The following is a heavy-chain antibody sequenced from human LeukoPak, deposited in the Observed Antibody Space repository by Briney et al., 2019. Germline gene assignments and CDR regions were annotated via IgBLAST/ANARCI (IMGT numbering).Heavy chain of an antibody. CDR1: GFTFSSYG. D-gene: IGHD6-13*01. CDR3: AKTHSSSWGIFDY. V-gene: IGHV3-30*02. J-gene: IGHJ4*02. Sequence: GGSLRLSCATSGFTFSSYGMHWARQAPGKGLEWVAFIRNDGSTKHFADSVKGRFTISRDNSKNTLYLQMNSLRAEDTAVYYCAKTHSSSWGIFDYWGQGTLVTVSS. CDR2: IRNDGSTK.